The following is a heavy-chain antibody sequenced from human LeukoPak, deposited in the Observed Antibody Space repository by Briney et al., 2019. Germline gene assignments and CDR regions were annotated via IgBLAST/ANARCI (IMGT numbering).Heavy chain of an antibody. V-gene: IGHV3-20*04. D-gene: IGHD3-3*01. CDR3: ARGRGGEWLLFGYYYMDV. CDR2: INWNGGST. CDR1: GFTFSSYA. Sequence: GGSLRLSCTASGFTFSSYAMSWVRQAPGKGLEWVSGINWNGGSTGYADSVKGRFTISRDNAKNSLYLQMNSLRAEDTALYYCARGRGGEWLLFGYYYMDVWGKGTTVTVSS. J-gene: IGHJ6*03.